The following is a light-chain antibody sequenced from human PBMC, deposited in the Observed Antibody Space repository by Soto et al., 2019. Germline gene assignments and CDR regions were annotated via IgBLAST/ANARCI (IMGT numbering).Light chain of an antibody. J-gene: IGKJ1*01. V-gene: IGKV1-27*01. CDR1: QGISND. Sequence: DIQMTQSPSSLSASVGDRVTITCRASQGISNDLAWYQQKPGEVPKLLIYGASTLQSGVPSRFSGSGSGTDFTLTISSLQPEDVATYYCQRYNSAPQTFGQGTKVEIK. CDR2: GAS. CDR3: QRYNSAPQT.